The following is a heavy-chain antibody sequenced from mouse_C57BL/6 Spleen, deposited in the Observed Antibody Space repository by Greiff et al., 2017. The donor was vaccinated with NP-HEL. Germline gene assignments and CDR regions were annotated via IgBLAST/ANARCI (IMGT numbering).Heavy chain of an antibody. CDR2: IYPGSGST. D-gene: IGHD2-3*01. V-gene: IGHV1-55*01. Sequence: QVQLKQPGAELVKPGASVKMSCKASGYTFTSYWITWVKQRPGQGLEWIGDIYPGSGSTNYNEKFKSKATLTVDTSSSTAYMQLSSLTSEDSAVYYCASWVLREDYAMDYWGQGTSVTVSS. CDR3: ASWVLREDYAMDY. J-gene: IGHJ4*01. CDR1: GYTFTSYW.